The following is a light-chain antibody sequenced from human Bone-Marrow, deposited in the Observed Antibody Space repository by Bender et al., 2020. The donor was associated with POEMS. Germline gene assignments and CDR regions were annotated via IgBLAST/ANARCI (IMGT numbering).Light chain of an antibody. CDR2: KDS. CDR3: SSWDDSLSGWV. Sequence: SYVLTQSPSVSVAPGKTATITCGGNNIGTKSVHWYQQKPGQAPVLVIYKDSDRPSGVPARFSGSKSGTSASLAISDIQSEDEGDYYCSSWDDSLSGWVFGGGTKLTVL. J-gene: IGLJ3*02. V-gene: IGLV3-21*01. CDR1: NIGTKS.